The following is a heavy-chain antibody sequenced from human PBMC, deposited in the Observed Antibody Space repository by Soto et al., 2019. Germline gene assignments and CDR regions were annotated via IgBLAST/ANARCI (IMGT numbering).Heavy chain of an antibody. Sequence: SETLSLTCTVSGGSISSYYWSWIRQPPGKGLEWIGYIYYSGSTNYNPSLKSRVTISVDTSKNQFSLKLSSVTAADTAVYYCARESLGLSGLYYMDVWGKGTTVTVSS. CDR1: GGSISSYY. CDR3: ARESLGLSGLYYMDV. V-gene: IGHV4-59*01. D-gene: IGHD7-27*01. CDR2: IYYSGST. J-gene: IGHJ6*03.